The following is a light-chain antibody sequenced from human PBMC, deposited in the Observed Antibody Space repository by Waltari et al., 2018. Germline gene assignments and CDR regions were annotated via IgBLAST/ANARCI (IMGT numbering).Light chain of an antibody. Sequence: AIQMTQSPSSLSASIGDRVTITCRASQGISSYLAWYQQKPGSAPKLLIYAASTLQSEVPSRFSGSGSGTDFTLTISCLQSEDFATYYCQQYYSYLPITFGQGTRLDLK. CDR3: QQYYSYLPIT. CDR1: QGISSY. CDR2: AAS. V-gene: IGKV1-8*01. J-gene: IGKJ5*01.